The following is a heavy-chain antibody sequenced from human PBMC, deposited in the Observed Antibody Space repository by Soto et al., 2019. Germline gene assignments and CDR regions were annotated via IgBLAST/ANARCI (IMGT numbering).Heavy chain of an antibody. CDR3: PLCWPTSYYFDY. J-gene: IGHJ4*02. CDR1: GFTFSNAW. Sequence: GGFLRLSCAASGFTFSNAWMSWVRQAPGKGLEWVGRIKSKTDGGTTDYAAPVKGRFTISRDDSKNTLYLQMNSLKTEDTDVHYCPLCWPTSYYFDYWGQGILVTVSS. V-gene: IGHV3-15*01. D-gene: IGHD2-2*01. CDR2: IKSKTDGGTT.